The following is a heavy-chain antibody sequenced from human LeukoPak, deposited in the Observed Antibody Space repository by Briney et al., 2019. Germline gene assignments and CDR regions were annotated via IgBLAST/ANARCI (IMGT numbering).Heavy chain of an antibody. J-gene: IGHJ6*02. CDR2: IKQDGSEK. Sequence: PGGSLRLSCAASGFTFSSYWMNWVRQAPGKGLEWVAIIKQDGSEKYYVHSVKGRFTVSRVNAKNSQYLQMNSLRAEDTAVYYCARAMDVWGQGTTVTVSS. CDR1: GFTFSSYW. CDR3: ARAMDV. V-gene: IGHV3-7*01.